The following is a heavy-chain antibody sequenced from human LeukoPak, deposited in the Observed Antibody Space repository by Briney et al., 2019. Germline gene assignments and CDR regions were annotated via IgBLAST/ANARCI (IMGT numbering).Heavy chain of an antibody. D-gene: IGHD6-19*01. CDR3: ARQMYSSGWYLNGYFDL. CDR1: GGSISSSSYY. V-gene: IGHV4-39*01. Sequence: SETLSLTCTVSGGSISSSSYYWGWIRQPPGKGLEWIGSIYYSGSTYYNPSHKSRVTISVDTSKNQFSLKLSSVTAADTAVYYCARQMYSSGWYLNGYFDLWGRGTLVTVSS. J-gene: IGHJ2*01. CDR2: IYYSGST.